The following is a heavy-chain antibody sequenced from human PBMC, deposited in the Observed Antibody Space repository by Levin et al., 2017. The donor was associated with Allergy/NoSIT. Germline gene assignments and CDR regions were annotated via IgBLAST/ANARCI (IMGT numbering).Heavy chain of an antibody. Sequence: RPSETLSLTCEASGFTFSDYWMSWVRQPSGKGLEWVARINKGRNEISYVDSVKGRFTISRDDGKKSLYLQMNSLRVEDTAVYYCVRGGGDYGSWWGQGALVTVSS. CDR3: VRGGGDYGSW. CDR1: GFTFSDYW. J-gene: IGHJ4*02. V-gene: IGHV3-7*05. D-gene: IGHD3-10*01. CDR2: INKGRNEI.